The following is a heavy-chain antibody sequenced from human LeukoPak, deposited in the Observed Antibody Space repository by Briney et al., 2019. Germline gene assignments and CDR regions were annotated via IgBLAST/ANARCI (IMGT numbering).Heavy chain of an antibody. CDR1: GGWGGDYY. CDR2: IYYNGNT. D-gene: IGHD1-7*01. V-gene: IGHV4-30-4*01. J-gene: IGHJ4*02. Sequence: PTQTLSLTCTVSGGWGGDYYWSWIRQPPGKGREWIGYIYYNGNTFYTPSLKSRVTISFDASKNQFSLKLTSVTAADTAVYYCARDRVWNSHLIDCGGQGTLVTLPS. CDR3: ARDRVWNSHLIDC.